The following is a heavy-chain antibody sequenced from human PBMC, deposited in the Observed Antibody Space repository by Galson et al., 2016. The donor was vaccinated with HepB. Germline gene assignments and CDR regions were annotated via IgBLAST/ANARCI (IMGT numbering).Heavy chain of an antibody. Sequence: SLRLSCAASGFTFSSYWMHWVRQAPGRGLVWVSRINNDGSNRRYADSVKGRFTISRDNAKNTLYLQMIRLRAEDTAVYYCVRGRDCTTTSCYDRPLDYWGRGALVTVSS. CDR2: INNDGSNR. D-gene: IGHD2-2*01. V-gene: IGHV3-74*01. CDR1: GFTFSSYW. J-gene: IGHJ4*02. CDR3: VRGRDCTTTSCYDRPLDY.